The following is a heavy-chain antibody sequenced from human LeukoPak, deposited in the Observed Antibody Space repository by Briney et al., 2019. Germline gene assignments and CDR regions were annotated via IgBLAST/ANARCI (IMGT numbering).Heavy chain of an antibody. CDR1: GFTFSSYS. Sequence: PGGSLRLSCAASGFTFSSYSMNWVRQAPGKGLEWVSSISSSSSYIYYADSVKGRFAISRDNAKNSLYLQMNSLRADDTAVYYCARDTGTTVKPNDYWGQGTLVTVSS. J-gene: IGHJ4*02. CDR3: ARDTGTTVKPNDY. V-gene: IGHV3-21*01. CDR2: ISSSSSYI. D-gene: IGHD4-17*01.